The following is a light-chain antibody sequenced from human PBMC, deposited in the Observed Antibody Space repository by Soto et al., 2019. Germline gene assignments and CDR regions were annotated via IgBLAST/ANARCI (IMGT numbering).Light chain of an antibody. CDR2: EGS. V-gene: IGLV2-23*01. Sequence: QSVLTQPASVSVSPGQSITISGTGTSSDFGSHNLVSWYQQHPGKAPKLMIYEGSKRPSGVSNRFSGSKSGNTASLTISGLQAEDEADYYCCSYAGSSTSPYVFGIGTKVTVL. CDR1: SSDFGSHNL. J-gene: IGLJ1*01. CDR3: CSYAGSSTSPYV.